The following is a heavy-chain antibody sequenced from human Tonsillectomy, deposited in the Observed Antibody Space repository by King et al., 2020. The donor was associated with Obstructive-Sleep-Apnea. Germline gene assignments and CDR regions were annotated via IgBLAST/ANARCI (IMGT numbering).Heavy chain of an antibody. CDR2: ISDSGSSK. CDR1: GFTFSDYY. D-gene: IGHD6-13*01. CDR3: ARYPYSTSWYTYFDS. J-gene: IGHJ4*02. V-gene: IGHV3-11*01. Sequence: VQLVESGGGLVKPGGSLRLSCAASGFTFSDYYMSWIHQAPGKGLEWVSYISDSGSSKDYADSVKGRFSISRDNAKNSLYLQMNSLRGEDTAVYYCARYPYSTSWYTYFDSWGQGTLVTVSS.